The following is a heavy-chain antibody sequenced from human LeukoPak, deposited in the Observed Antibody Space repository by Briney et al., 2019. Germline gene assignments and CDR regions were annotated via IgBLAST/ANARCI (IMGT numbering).Heavy chain of an antibody. CDR1: GGSITNYY. CDR3: ARKTGYYYGVDV. D-gene: IGHD1-1*01. CDR2: IYNSGST. Sequence: SETLSLTCTVSGGSITNYYWSWIRQPPGKGLEWIGYIYNSGSTNYNPSLKSRAAISVDMSKNQFSPKLSSVTAADTAVYYCARKTGYYYGVDVWGQGTTVTVSS. V-gene: IGHV4-59*08. J-gene: IGHJ6*02.